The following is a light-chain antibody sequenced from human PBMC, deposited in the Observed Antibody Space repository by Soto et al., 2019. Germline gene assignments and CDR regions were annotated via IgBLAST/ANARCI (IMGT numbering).Light chain of an antibody. CDR2: GES. CDR3: QQYNNWPLT. Sequence: EIVLTQSPGTRSMSAGDRATLSCRASQSVSSNLAWYQQKPGQAPRLLIYGESTRATGIPDRFRGSGSGTELTLTISRLQSEDFAVYYCQQYNNWPLTFGQGTMVDI. J-gene: IGKJ1*01. CDR1: QSVSSN. V-gene: IGKV3-15*01.